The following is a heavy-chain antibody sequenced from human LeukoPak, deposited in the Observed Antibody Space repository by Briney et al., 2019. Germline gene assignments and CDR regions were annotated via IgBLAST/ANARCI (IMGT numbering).Heavy chain of an antibody. Sequence: TSETLSLTCTVSGGSISSYYWSWIRQPPGKGLEWIGYIYYSGSTNHNPSLKSRVTISVDTSKNQFSLKLSSVTAADTAVYYCARAPSGSQIDYWGQGTLVTVSS. CDR1: GGSISSYY. D-gene: IGHD1-26*01. V-gene: IGHV4-59*01. CDR3: ARAPSGSQIDY. CDR2: IYYSGST. J-gene: IGHJ4*02.